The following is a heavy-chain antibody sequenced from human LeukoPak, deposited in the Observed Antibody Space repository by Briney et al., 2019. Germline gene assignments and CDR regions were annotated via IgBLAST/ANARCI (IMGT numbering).Heavy chain of an antibody. V-gene: IGHV3-21*01. D-gene: IGHD5-18*01. CDR2: ISSSSSYI. Sequence: GGSLRLSCAASDFTFISYGRNGVGQAPGKGLDWFSSISSSSSYIYYGDSVKGRFTISRDNAKNSLYLQMNSLRAEDTAVYYCATETGYNYGFDHWGQGTLVTVSS. CDR3: ATETGYNYGFDH. CDR1: DFTFISYG. J-gene: IGHJ5*02.